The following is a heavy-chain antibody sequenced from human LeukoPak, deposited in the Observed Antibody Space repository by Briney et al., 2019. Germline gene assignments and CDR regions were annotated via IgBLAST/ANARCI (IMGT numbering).Heavy chain of an antibody. CDR2: INPNSGGT. D-gene: IGHD1-26*01. J-gene: IGHJ4*02. CDR3: ARLNRIVGATTGY. CDR1: GYTFTGYY. Sequence: ASVKVSCKASGYTFTGYYMHWVRQAPGQGPEWMGWINPNSGGTNYAQKFQGRVTMTRDTSISTAYMELSRLRSDDTAVYYCARLNRIVGATTGYWGQGTLVTVSS. V-gene: IGHV1-2*02.